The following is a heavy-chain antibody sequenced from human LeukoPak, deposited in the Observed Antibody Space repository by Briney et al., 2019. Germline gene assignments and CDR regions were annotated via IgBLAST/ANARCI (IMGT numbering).Heavy chain of an antibody. Sequence: AGGSLRLSCAASGFTFSSYGMHWVRQAPGKGLEWVAVIWYDGSNKYYADSVKGRFTISRDNSKNTLYLQMNSLRAEDTAVYYCAKAGGNSGYDNYYYMDVWGKGTTVTVSS. J-gene: IGHJ6*03. CDR2: IWYDGSNK. CDR1: GFTFSSYG. V-gene: IGHV3-33*06. D-gene: IGHD5-12*01. CDR3: AKAGGNSGYDNYYYMDV.